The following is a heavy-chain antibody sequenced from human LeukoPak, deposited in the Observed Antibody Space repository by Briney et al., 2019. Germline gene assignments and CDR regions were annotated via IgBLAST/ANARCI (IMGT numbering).Heavy chain of an antibody. J-gene: IGHJ4*02. D-gene: IGHD5-18*01. Sequence: GASVKVSCKASGGTFSSYAISWVRQAPGQGLEWMGWISAYNGNTNYAQKLQGRVTMTTDTSTSTAYMELRSLRSDDTAVYYCARWQLWPQADDYWGQGTLVTVSS. CDR3: ARWQLWPQADDY. CDR2: ISAYNGNT. V-gene: IGHV1-18*01. CDR1: GGTFSSYA.